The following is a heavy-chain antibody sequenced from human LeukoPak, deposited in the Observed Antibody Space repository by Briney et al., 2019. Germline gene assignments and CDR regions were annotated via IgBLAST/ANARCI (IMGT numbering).Heavy chain of an antibody. V-gene: IGHV3-30*04. Sequence: GRSLRLSCAASGFTFSAYALHWLRQAPGKGLHWVAVISYDGTKKYYADSVKGRFTVSRDNSRNTLYLLMNSLRGDDTAVYYCARGSSSGDFVHIDYWGQGALVTVSS. CDR1: GFTFSAYA. D-gene: IGHD3-22*01. CDR2: ISYDGTKK. J-gene: IGHJ4*02. CDR3: ARGSSSGDFVHIDY.